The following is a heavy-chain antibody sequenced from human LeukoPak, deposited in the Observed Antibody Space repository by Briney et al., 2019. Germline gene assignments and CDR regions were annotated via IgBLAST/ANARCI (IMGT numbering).Heavy chain of an antibody. CDR1: GFTFTNYA. V-gene: IGHV3-30-3*01. CDR2: ISFDGTNG. Sequence: GGSLRLSCAASGFTFTNYAMNWVRQAPGKGLQWVAIISFDGTNGYYADSVKGRLTISRDNAKNTLYLQVNSLRAEDTARYYCARDIGRGGFDYWGQGTLVTVSS. CDR3: ARDIGRGGFDY. D-gene: IGHD3-10*01. J-gene: IGHJ4*02.